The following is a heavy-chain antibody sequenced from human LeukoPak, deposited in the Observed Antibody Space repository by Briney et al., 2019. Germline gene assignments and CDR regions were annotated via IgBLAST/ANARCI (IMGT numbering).Heavy chain of an antibody. CDR1: GYTFTSYY. CDR3: ARGKLAYCGGDCYPGLDY. J-gene: IGHJ4*02. D-gene: IGHD2-21*02. Sequence: GASVKVSCKASGYTFTSYYMHWVRQAPGQGLEWMGIINPSGGSTSYAQKFQGRVTMTRDMSTSTVYMELSSLRSEDTAVYYCARGKLAYCGGDCYPGLDYWGQGTLVTVSS. CDR2: INPSGGST. V-gene: IGHV1-46*01.